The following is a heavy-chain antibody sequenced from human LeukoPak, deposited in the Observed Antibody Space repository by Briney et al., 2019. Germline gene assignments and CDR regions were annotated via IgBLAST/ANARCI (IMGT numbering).Heavy chain of an antibody. CDR1: GGSISSGSYY. CDR2: INHSGST. CDR3: GRGTNYYDSSGYLSYYYYYMDV. V-gene: IGHV4-39*01. J-gene: IGHJ6*03. Sequence: SETLSLTCTVSGGSISSGSYYWSWIRQPPGKGLEWIGEINHSGSTNYNPSLKSRVTISVDTSKNQYSLKLSSVTAADTAVYYCGRGTNYYDSSGYLSYYYYYMDVWGKGTTVTVSS. D-gene: IGHD3-22*01.